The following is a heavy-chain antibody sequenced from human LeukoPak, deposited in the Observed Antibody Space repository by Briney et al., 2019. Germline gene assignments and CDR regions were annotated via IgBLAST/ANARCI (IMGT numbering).Heavy chain of an antibody. J-gene: IGHJ4*02. CDR1: GFTFDDYT. V-gene: IGHV3-43*01. D-gene: IGHD4-23*01. CDR2: ISWDGGST. Sequence: GGSLRLSRAASGFTFDDYTMHWVRQAPGKGLEWVSLISWDGGSTYYADSVKGRFTISRDNSKNSLYLQMNSLRTEDTALYYCAKDIAYGGNAPGFDYWGQGTLVTVSS. CDR3: AKDIAYGGNAPGFDY.